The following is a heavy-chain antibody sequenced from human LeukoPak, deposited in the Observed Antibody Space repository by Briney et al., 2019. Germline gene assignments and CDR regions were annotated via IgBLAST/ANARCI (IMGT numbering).Heavy chain of an antibody. CDR3: ARLSIVVVVAAEYYFDY. Sequence: SETLSLTCTVSGGSISSSSYYWGWIRQPPGKGLEWIGSIYYSGSTYYNPSLKSRVTISVDTSKNQFSPKLSSVTAADTAVYYCARLSIVVVVAAEYYFDYWGQGTLVTVSS. J-gene: IGHJ4*02. CDR1: GGSISSSSYY. D-gene: IGHD2-15*01. CDR2: IYYSGST. V-gene: IGHV4-39*01.